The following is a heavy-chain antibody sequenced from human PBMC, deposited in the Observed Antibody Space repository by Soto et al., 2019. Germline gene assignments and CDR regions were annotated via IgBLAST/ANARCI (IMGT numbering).Heavy chain of an antibody. CDR2: INPNSGGT. V-gene: IGHV1-2*02. CDR3: TRAEGRGIAARRSFDY. CDR1: GYTFTGYY. Sequence: ASVKVSCKASGYTFTGYYMHWVRQAPGQGLEWMGWINPNSGGTNYAQKFQGRVTMTRDTSISTAYMELSRLRSDDTAVYYCTRAEGRGIAARRSFDYWGQGTLVTVSS. D-gene: IGHD6-6*01. J-gene: IGHJ4*02.